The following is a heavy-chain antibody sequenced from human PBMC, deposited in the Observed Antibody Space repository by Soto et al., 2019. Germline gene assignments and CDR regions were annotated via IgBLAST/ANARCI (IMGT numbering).Heavy chain of an antibody. D-gene: IGHD2-15*01. Sequence: PSETLSLTCTVSGGSISSYYWSWIRQPPGKGLEWIGYIYYSGSTNYNPSLKSRVTISVDTSKNQFSLRLSSVTAADTAVYYCARHYCSGGSCYISGLDYWGQGSLVTVSS. J-gene: IGHJ4*02. CDR1: GGSISSYY. V-gene: IGHV4-59*08. CDR2: IYYSGST. CDR3: ARHYCSGGSCYISGLDY.